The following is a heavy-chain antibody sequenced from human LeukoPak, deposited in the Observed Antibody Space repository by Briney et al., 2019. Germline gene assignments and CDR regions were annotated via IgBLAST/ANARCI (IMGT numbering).Heavy chain of an antibody. Sequence: GGSLRLSCAASGFTFSNYDMSWVRQAPGKGLEWVSAISGSGGSTYYADSVKGRFTISRDNSKNTLYLQMNSLRAEDTAVDYCARAIVVIPAAIRYWGQGTLVTVSS. CDR2: ISGSGGST. CDR1: GFTFSNYD. CDR3: ARAIVVIPAAIRY. J-gene: IGHJ4*02. V-gene: IGHV3-23*01. D-gene: IGHD2-2*01.